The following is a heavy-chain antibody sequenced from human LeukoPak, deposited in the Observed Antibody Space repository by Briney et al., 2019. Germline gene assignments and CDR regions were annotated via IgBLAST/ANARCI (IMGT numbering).Heavy chain of an antibody. CDR3: AKDINGGYYDSSGYWANLGAFDI. V-gene: IGHV3-9*01. J-gene: IGHJ3*02. CDR1: GFTFDDYA. Sequence: GGSLRLSCAASGFTFDDYAMHWVRQAPGKGLEWVSGISWNSGSIGYADSVKGRFTISRDNAKNSLYLQMNSLRAEDTALYYRAKDINGGYYDSSGYWANLGAFDIWGQGTMVTVSS. CDR2: ISWNSGSI. D-gene: IGHD3-22*01.